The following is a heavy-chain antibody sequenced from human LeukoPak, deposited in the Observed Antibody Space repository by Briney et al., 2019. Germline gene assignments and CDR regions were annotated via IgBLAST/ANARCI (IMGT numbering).Heavy chain of an antibody. CDR3: ARVGYGGRAAFDI. V-gene: IGHV1-2*04. J-gene: IGHJ3*02. Sequence: ASVKVSCKASGYAFTGYYMHWVRQAPGQGLEWMGRINPNSGGTNYAQKFQGWVTMTRDTSISTAYMELSRLRSDDTAVYYCARVGYGGRAAFDIWGQGTMVTVSS. D-gene: IGHD6-13*01. CDR1: GYAFTGYY. CDR2: INPNSGGT.